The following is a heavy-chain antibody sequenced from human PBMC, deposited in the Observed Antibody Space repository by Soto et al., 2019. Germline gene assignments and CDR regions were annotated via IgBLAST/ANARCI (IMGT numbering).Heavy chain of an antibody. V-gene: IGHV3-23*01. CDR3: VKEKLAAAYVETSPVDF. J-gene: IGHJ4*02. CDR1: GFTFSSYA. D-gene: IGHD2-15*01. CDR2: IDGSGGDT. Sequence: EVQLLESGGGLVQPGGSLRLSCAASGFTFSSYAMGWVRQAPGTGLGWVSVIDGSGGDTSFADSVKGRFTISRDNSKNTLYLHMNSLRAEDTARYYCVKEKLAAAYVETSPVDFWGQGTLVTVSS.